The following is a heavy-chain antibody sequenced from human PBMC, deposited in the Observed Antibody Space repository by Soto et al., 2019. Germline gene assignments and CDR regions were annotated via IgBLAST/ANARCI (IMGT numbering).Heavy chain of an antibody. CDR3: ARCWDGLNV. J-gene: IGHJ6*02. CDR1: GGSVKSDQY. CDR2: LYYDGSA. D-gene: IGHD6-13*01. V-gene: IGHV4-61*01. Sequence: SETLSLTCTVSGGSVKSDQYWTLFRLPPGKGPEWIGYLYYDGSAYYNPSLKSRVVISVDTSKNQFSLKMTSVTTADTAVYYCARCWDGLNVWGQGTTVTVSS.